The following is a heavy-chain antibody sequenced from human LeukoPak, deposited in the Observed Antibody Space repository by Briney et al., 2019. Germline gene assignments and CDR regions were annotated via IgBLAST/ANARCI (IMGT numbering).Heavy chain of an antibody. CDR1: GYTFTSYA. D-gene: IGHD3-10*01. CDR2: INAGNGNT. CDR3: ASRIFYGSGRWGAFDI. V-gene: IGHV1-3*01. Sequence: ASVKVSCKASGYTFTSYAMHLVRQAPGQRLEWMGWINAGNGNTKYSQKFQGRVAITRDTSASTAYMELSSLRSEDTAVYYCASRIFYGSGRWGAFDIWGQGTMVTVSS. J-gene: IGHJ3*02.